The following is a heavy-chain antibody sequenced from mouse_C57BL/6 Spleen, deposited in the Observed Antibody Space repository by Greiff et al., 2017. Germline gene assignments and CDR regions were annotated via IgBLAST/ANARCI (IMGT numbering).Heavy chain of an antibody. V-gene: IGHV5-17*01. CDR3: AREWGLGFDY. CDR2: ISSGSSTI. Sequence: EVKLMESGGGLVKPGGSLKLSCAASGFTFSDYGMHWVRQAPEKGLEWVAYISSGSSTIYYADTVKGRFTISRDNAKNTLFLQMTSLRSEDTAMYYCAREWGLGFDYWGQGTTLTVSS. J-gene: IGHJ2*01. D-gene: IGHD2-13*01. CDR1: GFTFSDYG.